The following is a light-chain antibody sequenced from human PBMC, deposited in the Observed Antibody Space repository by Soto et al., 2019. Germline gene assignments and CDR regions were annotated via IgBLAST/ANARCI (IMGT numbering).Light chain of an antibody. J-gene: IGKJ1*01. CDR1: QSISSY. CDR2: KAS. Sequence: DIQMTQSPSTLSASVGDRVTITCRASQSISSYLAWYQQKPGKAPKLLISKASRLESGVPSRFSGSGSGTEFTLTITSLQPDDFASDLCQQYNTYPTWTFGQGTKVDIK. V-gene: IGKV1-5*03. CDR3: QQYNTYPTWT.